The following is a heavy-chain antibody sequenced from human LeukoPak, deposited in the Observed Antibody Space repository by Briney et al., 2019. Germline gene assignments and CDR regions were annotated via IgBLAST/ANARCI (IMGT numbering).Heavy chain of an antibody. CDR2: IKSKTDVGTI. J-gene: IGHJ3*02. V-gene: IGHV3-15*01. D-gene: IGHD4-17*01. CDR3: ARDQYGDYEGAFDI. CDR1: GFTFTNAW. Sequence: GGSLRLSCAASGFTFTNAWMSWVRQAPGKGLEWVGRIKSKTDVGTIDYAAPVKGRFSISRDDSTNTVYLQMNSLRAEDTAVYYCARDQYGDYEGAFDIWGQGTMVTVSS.